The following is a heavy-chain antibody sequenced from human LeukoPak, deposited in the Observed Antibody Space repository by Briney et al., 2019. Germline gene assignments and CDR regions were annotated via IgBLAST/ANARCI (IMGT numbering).Heavy chain of an antibody. Sequence: GGSLRLSCAASGITSSNAWMSWVRQAPGKGLEWLARIKSKTDGGTIDYAASVKGRFTISRDDSKNTLYLQMNSLKSEDTAVYYCTTYYYDSTSDFGYWGQGTVVTVSS. D-gene: IGHD3-22*01. V-gene: IGHV3-15*01. CDR2: IKSKTDGGTI. CDR3: TTYYYDSTSDFGY. J-gene: IGHJ4*02. CDR1: GITSSNAW.